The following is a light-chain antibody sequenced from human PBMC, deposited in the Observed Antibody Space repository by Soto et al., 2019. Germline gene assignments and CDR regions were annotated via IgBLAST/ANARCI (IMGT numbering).Light chain of an antibody. CDR2: SAS. CDR1: QSSANY. J-gene: IGKJ5*01. Sequence: EIVLTQSPATLSLSPGERATLSCRASQSSANYLGWYQQKPGQAPRPLIYSASNRATGIPPRFSGSGSGTDFTHTISSLEPEDFSVYYCQQRYNWPVTFGQGTRLEIK. CDR3: QQRYNWPVT. V-gene: IGKV3-11*01.